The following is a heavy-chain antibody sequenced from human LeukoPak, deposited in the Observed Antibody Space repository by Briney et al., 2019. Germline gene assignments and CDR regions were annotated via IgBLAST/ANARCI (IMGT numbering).Heavy chain of an antibody. Sequence: GGSLRLSCAASGFTFSSYSMNWVRQAPGKGLEWVSSISGSGIYIYYADSVKGRFTISRDNAKNSLYLQMNSLRAEDTAVYYCASSFTIYYFDYWGQGTLVTVSS. CDR2: ISGSGIYI. CDR1: GFTFSSYS. J-gene: IGHJ4*02. CDR3: ASSFTIYYFDY. D-gene: IGHD2-15*01. V-gene: IGHV3-21*01.